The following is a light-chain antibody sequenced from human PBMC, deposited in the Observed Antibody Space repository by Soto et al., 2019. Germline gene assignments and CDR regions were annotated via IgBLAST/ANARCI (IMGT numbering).Light chain of an antibody. CDR1: SSDVGGYNY. Sequence: QSALTQPPSASGSPGQSVAISCTGTSSDVGGYNYVSWYQQHPGKAPKLMIYGVRNRPPGISSRFSASKSGLTASLTISGLLPEDEADYFCSSFTTTRLYVFGRGTKLTVL. V-gene: IGLV2-14*01. CDR2: GVR. CDR3: SSFTTTRLYV. J-gene: IGLJ1*01.